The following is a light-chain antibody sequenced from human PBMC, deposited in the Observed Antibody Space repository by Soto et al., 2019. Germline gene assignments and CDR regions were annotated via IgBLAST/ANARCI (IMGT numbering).Light chain of an antibody. CDR3: QQYGSSPRT. V-gene: IGKV3-20*01. CDR2: DAS. J-gene: IGKJ2*01. Sequence: EIVLTQSPGTLSLSPGERATLSCRASQSVSSNYLAWYQQKPGQAPRLLIYDASSRATGIPDRFSGSGSRTDFTLTISRLEPEEFAVYYCQQYGSSPRTFGQGTKLEVK. CDR1: QSVSSNY.